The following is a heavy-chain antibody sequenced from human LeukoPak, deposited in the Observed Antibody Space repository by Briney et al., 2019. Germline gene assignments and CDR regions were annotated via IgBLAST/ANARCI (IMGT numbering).Heavy chain of an antibody. CDR3: AKYVWGTDPEDYFDY. CDR1: GGSISSYY. J-gene: IGHJ4*02. D-gene: IGHD3-16*01. Sequence: SETLSLTCTVSGGSISSYYWSWIRQPAGKGLEWIGRIYTSGSTNYNPSLKSRVTMSVDTSKNQFSLKLSSVTAADTAVYYCAKYVWGTDPEDYFDYWGQGTLVTVSS. V-gene: IGHV4-4*07. CDR2: IYTSGST.